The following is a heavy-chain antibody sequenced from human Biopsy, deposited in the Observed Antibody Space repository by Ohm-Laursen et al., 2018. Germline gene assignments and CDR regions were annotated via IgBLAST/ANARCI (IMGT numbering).Heavy chain of an antibody. CDR3: ARGGSNYPDY. CDR2: ISTWDAHT. CDR1: GYTFRNHG. Sequence: GASVKVSCKPSGYTFRNHGISWVRQAPGRDLGWMGWISTWDAHTSYAQKVQGRVTLTIDTSTSTGYMEMRCLRSDDTAVYYRARGGSNYPDYWGQGTLVTVSS. D-gene: IGHD3-16*01. V-gene: IGHV1-18*01. J-gene: IGHJ4*02.